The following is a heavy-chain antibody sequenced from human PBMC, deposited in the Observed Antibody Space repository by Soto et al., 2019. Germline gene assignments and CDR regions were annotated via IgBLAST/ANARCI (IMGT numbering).Heavy chain of an antibody. D-gene: IGHD3-3*01. J-gene: IGHJ6*02. V-gene: IGHV4-31*03. CDR3: ARDTEIERYDFWSGYVLGSYYYYGMDV. Sequence: PSETLSLTCTVSGGSISSGGYYWSWIRQHPGKGLEWIGYIYYSGSTYYNPSLKSRVTISVDTSKNQFSLKLSSVTAADTAVYYCARDTEIERYDFWSGYVLGSYYYYGMDVWGQGTTVTVSS. CDR1: GGSISSGGYY. CDR2: IYYSGST.